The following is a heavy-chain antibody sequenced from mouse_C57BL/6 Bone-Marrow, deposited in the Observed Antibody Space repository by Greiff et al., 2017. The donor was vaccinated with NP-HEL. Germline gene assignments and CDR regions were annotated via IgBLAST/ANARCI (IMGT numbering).Heavy chain of an antibody. J-gene: IGHJ3*01. D-gene: IGHD1-1*01. CDR3: ARRNGSSYVGFAY. CDR1: GYTFTDYN. V-gene: IGHV1-22*01. Sequence: VQLQQSGPELVKPGASVKMSCKASGYTFTDYNMHWVKQSHGKSLEWIGYINPNNGGTSYNQKFKGKATLTVNKSSSTAYMELRSLTSEDSAVYYCARRNGSSYVGFAYWGQGTLVTVSA. CDR2: INPNNGGT.